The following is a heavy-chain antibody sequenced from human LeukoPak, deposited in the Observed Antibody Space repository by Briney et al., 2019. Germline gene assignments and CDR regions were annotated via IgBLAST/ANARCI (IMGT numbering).Heavy chain of an antibody. D-gene: IGHD5-18*01. CDR3: ARVGYSYGLDYFDY. CDR2: ISSSGSTI. J-gene: IGHJ4*02. Sequence: PGGSLRLSCAASRFTFSSYEMNWVRQAPGKGLEWVSYISSSGSTIYYSDSVKGRFTISRGNAKNSLYLQMNSLRAEDTAVYYCARVGYSYGLDYFDYWGQGNLVTVSS. CDR1: RFTFSSYE. V-gene: IGHV3-48*03.